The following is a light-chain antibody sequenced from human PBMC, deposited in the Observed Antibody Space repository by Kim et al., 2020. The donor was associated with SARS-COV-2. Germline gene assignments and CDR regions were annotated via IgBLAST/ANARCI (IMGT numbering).Light chain of an antibody. Sequence: DIQMTQSPSSLSASVGYRLTITCQASQDITNSLNWYQQKSGKAPKLLIYDTSNLEAGVPSRFSGSGFGTDFTFTISSLQPEDIATYYCQQYDSLPLTFGGGTKVDIK. J-gene: IGKJ4*01. CDR1: QDITNS. CDR2: DTS. V-gene: IGKV1-33*01. CDR3: QQYDSLPLT.